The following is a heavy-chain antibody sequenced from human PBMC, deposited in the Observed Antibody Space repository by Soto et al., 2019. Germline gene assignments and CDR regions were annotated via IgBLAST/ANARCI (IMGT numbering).Heavy chain of an antibody. D-gene: IGHD6-19*01. CDR1: GFTFNTYA. CDR2: IWYDGSNK. V-gene: IGHV3-33*08. CDR3: ARLTDQAVADTGRWFDP. J-gene: IGHJ5*02. Sequence: GGSLRLSCAASGFTFNTYAMNWVRQAPGKGLEWVAVIWYDGSNKYYADSVKGRFTISRDNSKNTLYLQMNSLRAEDTAVYYCARLTDQAVADTGRWFDPWGQGTLVTVSS.